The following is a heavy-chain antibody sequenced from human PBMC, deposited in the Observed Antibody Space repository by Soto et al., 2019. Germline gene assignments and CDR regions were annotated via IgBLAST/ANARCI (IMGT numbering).Heavy chain of an antibody. D-gene: IGHD3-9*01. CDR2: MNPNSGNT. V-gene: IGHV1-8*01. Sequence: ASVKVSCKASGYTFTSYDINWVRQATGQGLEWMGWMNPNSGNTGYAQKFQGRVTMTRNTSISTAYMELSSLRSEDTAVYYCAIEPGGGYDILTRGIDYWGQGTLVTVSS. J-gene: IGHJ4*02. CDR1: GYTFTSYD. CDR3: AIEPGGGYDILTRGIDY.